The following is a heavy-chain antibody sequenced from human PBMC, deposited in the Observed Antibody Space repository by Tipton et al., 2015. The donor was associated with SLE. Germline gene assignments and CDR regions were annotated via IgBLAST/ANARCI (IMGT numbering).Heavy chain of an antibody. D-gene: IGHD3-22*01. CDR3: AREGEDYYDSSGYSDY. CDR1: GGSISSHY. Sequence: TLSLTCTVSGGSISSHYWSWIRQPAGKGLEWIGYIYTSGSTNYNPSLKSRVTISVDTSKNQFSLKLSSVTAADTAVYYCAREGEDYYDSSGYSDYWGQGTLVTVSS. CDR2: IYTSGST. J-gene: IGHJ4*02. V-gene: IGHV4-4*09.